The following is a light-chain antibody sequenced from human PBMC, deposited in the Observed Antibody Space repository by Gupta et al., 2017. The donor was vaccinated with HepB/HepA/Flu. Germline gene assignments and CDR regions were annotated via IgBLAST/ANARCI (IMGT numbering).Light chain of an antibody. CDR3: QSHDSNKQV. CDR2: EHD. Sequence: NFMLTQRHSVSESPGKTVTIPCTRSSGSIANNFVPWFQQRPGSAPTTVIYEHDQRPSGVPDRFSGSNDSSTNSASLTISGLKTEDEADYCCQSHDSNKQVFGGGTKLTVL. CDR1: SGSIANNF. J-gene: IGLJ3*02. V-gene: IGLV6-57*03.